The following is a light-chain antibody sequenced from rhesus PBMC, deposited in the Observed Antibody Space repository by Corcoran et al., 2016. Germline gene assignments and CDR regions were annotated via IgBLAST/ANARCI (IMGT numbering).Light chain of an antibody. J-gene: IGKJ2*01. CDR2: EVS. CDR1: QSLLDSEDGNTY. Sequence: DIVMTQTPLSLPVTPGEPASISCRSSQSLLDSEDGNTYLDWYLQKPGQSPKLLIYEVSNRASGVPDRFSGSGSDNDFILKISRVEAEDVGVYYCMQGIEFPYSFGQGTKVEIK. V-gene: IGKV2-104*02. CDR3: MQGIEFPYS.